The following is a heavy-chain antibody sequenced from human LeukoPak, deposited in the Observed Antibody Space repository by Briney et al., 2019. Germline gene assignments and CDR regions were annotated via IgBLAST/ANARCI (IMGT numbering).Heavy chain of an antibody. Sequence: PGGSLRHSCEASGYIFPNYWIGWVRQVPGKGLDWMGLIHPGDSDTRYSPSFQGHLTISVDKSITTAYPQWSSLQASDTAIYFCARVVVVTSTHWYFDLWGRGSL. D-gene: IGHD2-21*02. CDR1: GYIFPNYW. CDR3: ARVVVVTSTHWYFDL. J-gene: IGHJ2*01. CDR2: IHPGDSDT. V-gene: IGHV5-51*01.